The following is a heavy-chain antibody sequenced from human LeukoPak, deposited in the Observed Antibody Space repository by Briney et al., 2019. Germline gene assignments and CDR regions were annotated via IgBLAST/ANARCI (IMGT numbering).Heavy chain of an antibody. Sequence: PGGSLRLSCTASGFTFGNAWMSWVRQAPGKGVEWVGRIKSKTDGGTRDYAAPVKGRFTISRDDSKNTLYLQMNSLKTEDTAVYYCTTAFAKYYDYVWGSYRQGTDYWGQGTLVTVSS. D-gene: IGHD3-16*02. CDR3: TTAFAKYYDYVWGSYRQGTDY. V-gene: IGHV3-15*01. J-gene: IGHJ4*02. CDR1: GFTFGNAW. CDR2: IKSKTDGGTR.